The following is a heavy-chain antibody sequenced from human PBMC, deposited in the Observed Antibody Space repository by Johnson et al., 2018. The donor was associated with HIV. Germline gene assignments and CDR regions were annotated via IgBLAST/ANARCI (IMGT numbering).Heavy chain of an antibody. CDR3: ARDSDISLGVAGAFDI. CDR1: GFTVSSNY. D-gene: IGHD3-9*01. Sequence: MQLVESGGGLVQPGGSLRLSCAASGFTVSSNYMSWVRQAPGKGLEWVSVIYSGGSTYYADSVKGRFTISRDNSKNTLDIQMNSLRAEDTAVYYCARDSDISLGVAGAFDIWGQGTMVTVSA. V-gene: IGHV3-66*01. CDR2: IYSGGST. J-gene: IGHJ3*02.